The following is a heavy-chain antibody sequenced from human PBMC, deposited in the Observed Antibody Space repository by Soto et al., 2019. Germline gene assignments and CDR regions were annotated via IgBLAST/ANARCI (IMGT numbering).Heavy chain of an antibody. CDR3: ARDGPYYYASRMDV. J-gene: IGHJ6*02. Sequence: EVQVVESGGGLVQPGGSLRLSCVASGIPVSRNYMTWVRQAPGKGLEWVSVLHSGGDTYYANSAKGRFTISRQDSTNTVFLQMNILTAEDTAVYYCARDGPYYYASRMDVWGQGTTVTVSS. CDR1: GIPVSRNY. CDR2: LHSGGDT. D-gene: IGHD3-10*01. V-gene: IGHV3-53*04.